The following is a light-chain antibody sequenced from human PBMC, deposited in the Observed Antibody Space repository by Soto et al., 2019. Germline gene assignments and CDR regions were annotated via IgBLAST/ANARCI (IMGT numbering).Light chain of an antibody. CDR2: AAS. CDR1: QGISNW. J-gene: IGKJ1*01. CDR3: QHFNSYPWT. Sequence: DIQMTQSPSSVSASVGDRVIITCRASQGISNWLAWYQQKPGKAPKLLIYAASTLQTGVPSRFSGSGSGTEFTLIISNLQPEDFATYYCQHFNSYPWTFGQGTKVEIK. V-gene: IGKV1D-16*01.